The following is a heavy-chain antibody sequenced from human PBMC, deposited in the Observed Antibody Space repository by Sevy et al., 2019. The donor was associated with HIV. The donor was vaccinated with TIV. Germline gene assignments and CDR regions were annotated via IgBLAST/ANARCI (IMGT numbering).Heavy chain of an antibody. D-gene: IGHD5-12*01. J-gene: IGHJ6*02. CDR1: GFTFSSAW. CDR2: IKSEFDGGAI. Sequence: GGSLRLSCTASGFTFSSAWMSWVRQAPGKGLEWVGRIKSEFDGGAIDYDAPVKGRFTISREDSKNTVYLQMNSLKTEDPAVYYWITDPAYRGYDEEVINYYFYGMDVWGQGTTVTVSS. V-gene: IGHV3-15*01. CDR3: ITDPAYRGYDEEVINYYFYGMDV.